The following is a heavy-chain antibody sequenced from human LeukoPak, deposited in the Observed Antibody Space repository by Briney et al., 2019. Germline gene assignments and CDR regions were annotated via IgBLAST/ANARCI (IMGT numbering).Heavy chain of an antibody. D-gene: IGHD3-22*01. Sequence: SETLSLSCTVSGGSLRSYYWSWIRQPRGKGLEWIGYIYYSGGTNYNPSLKSRVTISVDTSKNQFSLKLSSVTAADTAVYYCARDLIDYYYGMDVWGQGTTATVSS. CDR3: ARDLIDYYYGMDV. V-gene: IGHV4-59*01. CDR2: IYYSGGT. J-gene: IGHJ6*02. CDR1: GGSLRSYY.